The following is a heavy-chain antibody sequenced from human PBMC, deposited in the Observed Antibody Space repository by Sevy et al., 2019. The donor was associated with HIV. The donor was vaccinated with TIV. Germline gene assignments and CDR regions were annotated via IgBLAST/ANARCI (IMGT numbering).Heavy chain of an antibody. Sequence: GGSLRLSCAASGFTFRTFAMSWVRQAPGKGLQWVSSISDTGTSTYYADSVEGRFTISRDNSKKTLYLQMNSLRAEDTALYYCAKYAGDFPHFDYWGPGTLVTVSS. J-gene: IGHJ4*02. D-gene: IGHD7-27*01. CDR1: GFTFRTFA. CDR3: AKYAGDFPHFDY. CDR2: ISDTGTST. V-gene: IGHV3-23*01.